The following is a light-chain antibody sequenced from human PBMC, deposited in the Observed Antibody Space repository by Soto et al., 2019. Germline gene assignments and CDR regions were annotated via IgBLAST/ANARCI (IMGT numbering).Light chain of an antibody. J-gene: IGKJ1*01. CDR2: DAS. CDR1: QSVSSY. Sequence: EIVLTQSPATLSLSPGERATLSCRASQSVSSYLAWYQQKPGQAPRLLIYDASNRATGIPARFSGSGSGTDFTLTISSLEPEDFAVYYCQHRSNWPPWTFVQGNKVEIK. CDR3: QHRSNWPPWT. V-gene: IGKV3-11*01.